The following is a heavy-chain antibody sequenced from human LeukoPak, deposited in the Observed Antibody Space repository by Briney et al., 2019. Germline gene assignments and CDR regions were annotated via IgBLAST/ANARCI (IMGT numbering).Heavy chain of an antibody. CDR3: ARLPLYYDSSFDI. Sequence: SETLSLTCTVSGGSISSYYWSWIRQPPGKGLEWIGYIYYSGSTNYNPSLKSRVTISVDTSKNQFSLKLSSVTAADTAVYYRARLPLYYDSSFDIWGQGTMVTVSS. CDR1: GGSISSYY. D-gene: IGHD3-22*01. V-gene: IGHV4-59*08. CDR2: IYYSGST. J-gene: IGHJ3*02.